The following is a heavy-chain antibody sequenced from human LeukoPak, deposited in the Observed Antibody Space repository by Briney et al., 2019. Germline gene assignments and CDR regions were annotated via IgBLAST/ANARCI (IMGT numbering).Heavy chain of an antibody. J-gene: IGHJ4*02. CDR1: GGSISSGGYY. CDR3: ARAHRAVAVDYFDY. Sequence: SETLSLTCTVSGGSISSGGYYWSWIRQHPGKGLEWIVYIYYSGSTYYNPSLKSRVTISVDTSKNQFSLKLSSVTAADTAVYYCARAHRAVAVDYFDYWGQGTLVTVSS. D-gene: IGHD6-19*01. V-gene: IGHV4-31*03. CDR2: IYYSGST.